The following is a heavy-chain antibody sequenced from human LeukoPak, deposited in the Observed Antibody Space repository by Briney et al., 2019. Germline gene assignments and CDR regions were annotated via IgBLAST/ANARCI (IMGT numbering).Heavy chain of an antibody. Sequence: ASVKVSCKASGYTLTGYYMHWVRQAPGQGHEWMGWINPNSGGTHYAQKLQGTVTTTRDTSLSTAYMERGRLRSDDTAVYYCARDLSHRANTAMVDFDYWGQGTLVTVSS. CDR2: INPNSGGT. D-gene: IGHD5-18*01. J-gene: IGHJ4*02. CDR1: GYTLTGYY. V-gene: IGHV1-2*02. CDR3: ARDLSHRANTAMVDFDY.